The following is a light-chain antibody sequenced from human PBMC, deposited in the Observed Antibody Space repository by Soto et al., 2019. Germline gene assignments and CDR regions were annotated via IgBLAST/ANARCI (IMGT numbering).Light chain of an antibody. Sequence: DIQMTQSPSTLSGPVGDRVTITCRASQTISSWLAWYQQKPGKAPKLLIYKASTLKSGVPSRFSGSGSGTEFALTISSLQPDDFATYYCQHYNSYSEAFGQVTKVDSK. V-gene: IGKV1-5*03. J-gene: IGKJ1*01. CDR3: QHYNSYSEA. CDR2: KAS. CDR1: QTISSW.